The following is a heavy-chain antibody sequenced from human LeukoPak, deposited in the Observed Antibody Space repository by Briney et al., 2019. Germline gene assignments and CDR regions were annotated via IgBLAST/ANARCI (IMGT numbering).Heavy chain of an antibody. D-gene: IGHD3-16*01. V-gene: IGHV1-2*02. Sequence: GASVKVSCKASGYTFTGYYMHWVRQAPGQGLEWMGWINPNSGGTNYAQKFQGRVTMTRDTSISTAYMELSRLRSDDTVVYYCARGRQLHLGELFPFAEFFQPWGQGTLVTVFS. CDR1: GYTFTGYY. CDR2: INPNSGGT. J-gene: IGHJ1*01. CDR3: ARGRQLHLGELFPFAEFFQP.